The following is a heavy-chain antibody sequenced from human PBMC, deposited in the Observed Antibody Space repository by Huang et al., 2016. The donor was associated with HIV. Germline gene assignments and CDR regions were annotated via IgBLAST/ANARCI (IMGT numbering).Heavy chain of an antibody. CDR1: GGSISSSSYY. CDR2: SYFSGST. Sequence: QLQLQESGPGLVKPSETLSLTCTVSGGSISSSSYYWGWIRQPPGKGLEWIGTSYFSGSTYYHPSLKGRVTIAVDTSNNQFSLKLSSVTAADTAVYYCARHERWAMVRGVPQWGFDYWGQGTLVTVSS. V-gene: IGHV4-39*01. CDR3: ARHERWAMVRGVPQWGFDY. D-gene: IGHD3-10*01. J-gene: IGHJ4*02.